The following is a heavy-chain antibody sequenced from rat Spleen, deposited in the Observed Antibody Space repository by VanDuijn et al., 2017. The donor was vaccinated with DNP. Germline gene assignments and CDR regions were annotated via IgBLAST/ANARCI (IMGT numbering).Heavy chain of an antibody. CDR3: ARLRYNSGSMDA. J-gene: IGHJ4*01. V-gene: IGHV5-22*01. CDR2: ISYEGSST. D-gene: IGHD4-3*01. CDR1: GFTFSDYY. Sequence: EVQLVESGGGLVQPGRSLKLSCAASGFTFSDYYMAWVRQAPKKGLEWVASISYEGSSTYYGDSVKGRFTISRDNAKSTLYLQMNSLRSEDTATYYCARLRYNSGSMDAWGQGTSVTVSS.